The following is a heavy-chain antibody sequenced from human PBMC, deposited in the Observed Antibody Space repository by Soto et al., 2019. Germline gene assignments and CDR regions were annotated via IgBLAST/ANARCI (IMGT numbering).Heavy chain of an antibody. CDR2: MYSTGNT. CDR1: GGSMSSYH. J-gene: IGHJ4*02. D-gene: IGHD1-7*01. Sequence: SGSLYLSCSVSGGSMSSYHWGGIRQPAGKGLEWIGRMYSTGNTNYNPSLKSRVTVSIDTSKNQFFLRLNSVTAADSAVYYCAGEFGDNWNYEAYWGQGTAVTVSS. V-gene: IGHV4-4*07. CDR3: AGEFGDNWNYEAY.